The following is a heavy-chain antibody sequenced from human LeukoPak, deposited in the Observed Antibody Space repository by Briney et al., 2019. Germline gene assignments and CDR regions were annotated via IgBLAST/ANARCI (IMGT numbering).Heavy chain of an antibody. V-gene: IGHV3-21*01. CDR3: ATALGSSGYSASDI. J-gene: IGHJ3*02. Sequence: GGSLRLSCAASGFTFSSYSMNWVRQAPGKGLESVSSISSSSSYIYYADSVKGRFTISRDNAKNSLYLQMNSLRAEDTAVYYCATALGSSGYSASDIWGQGTMVTVPS. D-gene: IGHD3-22*01. CDR1: GFTFSSYS. CDR2: ISSSSSYI.